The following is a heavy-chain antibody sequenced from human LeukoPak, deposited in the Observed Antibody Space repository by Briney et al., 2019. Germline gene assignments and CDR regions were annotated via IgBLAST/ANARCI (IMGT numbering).Heavy chain of an antibody. D-gene: IGHD3-3*01. V-gene: IGHV3-21*01. CDR1: GFTFSSYS. CDR2: ISSSSSSYI. J-gene: IGHJ5*02. CDR3: ARDDRITIFGVVYNWFDP. Sequence: GGSLRLSCAASGFTFSSYSMNWVRQAPGKGLEWVSSISSSSSSYIYYADSVKGRFTISRDNAKNSLYLQMNSLRAEDTAVYYCARDDRITIFGVVYNWFDPWGQGTLVTVSS.